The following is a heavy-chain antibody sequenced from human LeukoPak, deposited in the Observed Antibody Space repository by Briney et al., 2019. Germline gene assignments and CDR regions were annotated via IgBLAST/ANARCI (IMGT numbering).Heavy chain of an antibody. Sequence: PSQTLSLTCTVSGGSISSGDYYWSWSRQPPGKGLEWIGYIYYSGSTYYNPSLKSRVTISVDTSKNQFSLKLSSVTAADTAVYYCARDHLPYGMDVWGQGTTVTVSS. CDR1: GGSISSGDYY. CDR2: IYYSGST. CDR3: ARDHLPYGMDV. V-gene: IGHV4-30-4*01. J-gene: IGHJ6*02.